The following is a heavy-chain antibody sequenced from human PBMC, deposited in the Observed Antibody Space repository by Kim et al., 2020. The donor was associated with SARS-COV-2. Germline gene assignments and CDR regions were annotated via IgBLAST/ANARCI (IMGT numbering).Heavy chain of an antibody. Sequence: VKGRFTISRDNSKNTLYLQMNSLRAEDTAVYYCARDIGSSSGSYYGMDVWGQGTTVTVSS. V-gene: IGHV3-30*07. D-gene: IGHD6-6*01. CDR3: ARDIGSSSGSYYGMDV. J-gene: IGHJ6*02.